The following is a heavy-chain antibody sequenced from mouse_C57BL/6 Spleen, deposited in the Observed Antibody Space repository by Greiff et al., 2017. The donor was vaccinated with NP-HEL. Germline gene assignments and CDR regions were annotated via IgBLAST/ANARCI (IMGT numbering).Heavy chain of an antibody. D-gene: IGHD1-1*01. CDR3: ARGDYYGSSYWYFDV. Sequence: QVQLQQSGAELARPGASVKLSCKASGYTFTSYGISWVKQRPGQGLEWIGEIYPRSGNTYYNEKFKGTATLTADKSSSTAYMELSSVTSEDSAVYFCARGDYYGSSYWYFDVWGTGTTVTVSS. CDR1: GYTFTSYG. J-gene: IGHJ1*03. CDR2: IYPRSGNT. V-gene: IGHV1-81*01.